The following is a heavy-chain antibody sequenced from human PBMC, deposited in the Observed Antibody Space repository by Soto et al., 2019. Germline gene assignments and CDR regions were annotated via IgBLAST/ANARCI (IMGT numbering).Heavy chain of an antibody. CDR1: GFTFSSYW. V-gene: IGHV3-74*01. Sequence: VGSLRLSCATSGFTFSSYWMHWVRQAPGKGLVWVSRIDSDGSRKNYADSVKGRFTISRDNAKNTLYLQMHSLRADDTAVYYCTRVQGYVGYYGMDVWGQGTTVTVSS. CDR2: IDSDGSRK. CDR3: TRVQGYVGYYGMDV. J-gene: IGHJ6*02. D-gene: IGHD1-1*01.